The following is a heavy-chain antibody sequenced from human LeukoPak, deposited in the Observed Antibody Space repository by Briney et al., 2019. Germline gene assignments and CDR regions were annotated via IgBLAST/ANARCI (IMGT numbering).Heavy chain of an antibody. D-gene: IGHD3-22*01. Sequence: GGSLRLSCGASGFTFNTYGIHWVRQAPGKGLEWVAVTWYDGSIRYYADSVKGRFTISRDNSKNTLYLQMNSLRAEDTAVYYCAKSGYYHWFDPWGQGTLVTVSS. V-gene: IGHV3-33*06. CDR1: GFTFNTYG. CDR2: TWYDGSIR. CDR3: AKSGYYHWFDP. J-gene: IGHJ5*02.